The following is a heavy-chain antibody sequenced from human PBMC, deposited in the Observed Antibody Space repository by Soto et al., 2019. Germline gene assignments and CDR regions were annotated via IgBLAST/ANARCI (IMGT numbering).Heavy chain of an antibody. J-gene: IGHJ4*02. Sequence: PGESLKLSCEGVGYSFPNHWIAWVRQRPDKGLEWMGTIYPGDSDMRYSPSFRGQVTISVDKSINTAYLQWDSLKASDTAKYYCARLSREFWSGPDYWGQGTLVTVSS. V-gene: IGHV5-51*01. CDR2: IYPGDSDM. CDR1: GYSFPNHW. D-gene: IGHD3-3*01. CDR3: ARLSREFWSGPDY.